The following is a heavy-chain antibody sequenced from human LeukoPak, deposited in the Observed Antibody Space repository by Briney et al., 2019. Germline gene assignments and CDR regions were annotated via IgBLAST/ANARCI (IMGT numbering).Heavy chain of an antibody. D-gene: IGHD1-26*01. V-gene: IGHV3-30*03. CDR1: GLASSAYK. CDR3: ARKTGELIDY. CDR2: ISYDGSNK. J-gene: IGHJ4*02. Sequence: GGSLRLSCAASGLASSAYKMHWVRQAPGKGLEWVAVISYDGSNKYYADSVKGQFTISRDNFKNTLYLQMNSLRAEDTAVYYCARKTGELIDYWGQGTLVTVSS.